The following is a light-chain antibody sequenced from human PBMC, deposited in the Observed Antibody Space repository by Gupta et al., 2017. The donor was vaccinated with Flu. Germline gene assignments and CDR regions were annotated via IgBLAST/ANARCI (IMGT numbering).Light chain of an antibody. J-gene: IGKJ3*01. Sequence: EIVLTQSPATLSLSPRERATLSCRASQSVSSYLAWYQQKPGQAPRLLIYDASNRATGIPARFSGSGSGTDFTLTISSLEPEDFAVYYGQGKFTFGPGTKVDIK. V-gene: IGKV3-11*01. CDR1: QSVSSY. CDR2: DAS. CDR3: QGKFT.